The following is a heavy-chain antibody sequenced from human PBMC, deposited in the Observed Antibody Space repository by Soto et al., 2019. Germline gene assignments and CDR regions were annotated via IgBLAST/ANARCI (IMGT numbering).Heavy chain of an antibody. V-gene: IGHV1-2*02. J-gene: IGHJ4*02. CDR3: ASGGSSLNFDS. CDR2: INPNSGGT. CDR1: GYTFTVYY. Sequence: ASVKVSCKASGYTFTVYYMHWVRQAPGQGLEWMGWINPNSGGTTYADSVKGRFTISRDNAKNTLYLQMNSLRAEDTAVYYCASGGSSLNFDSWGQGTLVTVSS. D-gene: IGHD6-6*01.